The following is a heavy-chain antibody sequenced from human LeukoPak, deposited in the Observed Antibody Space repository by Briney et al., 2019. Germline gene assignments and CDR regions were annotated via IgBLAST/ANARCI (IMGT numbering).Heavy chain of an antibody. V-gene: IGHV4-39*01. Sequence: PSETLSLTCTVSGGSLSSSSYYWGWIRQPPGKGLEWIGSIYYSGSTYYNPSLKSRVTISVDTSKNQFSLKLSSVTAADTAVYYCARLPTYYYDSSGPSPAFDIWGQGTMVTVSS. CDR3: ARLPTYYYDSSGPSPAFDI. CDR2: IYYSGST. D-gene: IGHD3-22*01. CDR1: GGSLSSSSYY. J-gene: IGHJ3*02.